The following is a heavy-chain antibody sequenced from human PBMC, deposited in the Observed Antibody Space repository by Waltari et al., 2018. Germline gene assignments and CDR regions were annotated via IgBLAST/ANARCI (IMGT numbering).Heavy chain of an antibody. J-gene: IGHJ5*02. V-gene: IGHV4-39*01. CDR2: VPSSGKS. D-gene: IGHD2-15*01. CDR3: ARRLKPAVEGAASQKKVDP. Sequence: QLQLQESGPRLVKTSETLSLTCTVSGASLISGGYYWGWLRQSPGKGLEWIGRVPSSGKSYYNASLKDRVTLCLDTSKNQFSLKLTSVTATDTAVYYCARRLKPAVEGAASQKKVDPWGQGTQVTVSS. CDR1: GASLISGGYY.